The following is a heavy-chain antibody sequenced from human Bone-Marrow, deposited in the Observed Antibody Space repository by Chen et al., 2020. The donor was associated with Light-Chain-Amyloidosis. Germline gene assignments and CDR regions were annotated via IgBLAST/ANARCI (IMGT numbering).Heavy chain of an antibody. J-gene: IGHJ4*02. CDR2: IYPDDSDA. D-gene: IGHD5-12*01. CDR3: ARRRDGYNFDY. CDR1: GYTFPNYW. Sequence: EVQLEQSGPEVKKPGESLKISCKGPGYTFPNYWIGWVRQMPGKGLECMGVIYPDDSDARYSPSFEGQVTISADKSITTAYLQWRSLKASDTAMYYCARRRDGYNFDYWGQGTLVTVSS. V-gene: IGHV5-51*01.